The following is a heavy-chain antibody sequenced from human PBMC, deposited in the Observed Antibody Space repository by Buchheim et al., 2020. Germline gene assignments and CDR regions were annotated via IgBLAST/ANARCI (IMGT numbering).Heavy chain of an antibody. V-gene: IGHV4-39*01. CDR1: GGSISSSSYY. CDR3: ARTYYYDSSGYYYFNFDY. Sequence: QLQLQESGPGLVKPSETLSLTCTVSGGSISSSSYYWGWICQPPGKGLEWIGSIYYSGSTYYNPSLKSRVTISVDTSKNQFSLKLSSVTAADTAVYYCARTYYYDSSGYYYFNFDYWGQGTL. D-gene: IGHD3-22*01. J-gene: IGHJ4*02. CDR2: IYYSGST.